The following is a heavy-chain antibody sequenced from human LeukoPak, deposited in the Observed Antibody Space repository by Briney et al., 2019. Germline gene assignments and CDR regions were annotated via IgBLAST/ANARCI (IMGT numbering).Heavy chain of an antibody. CDR2: INPRDGET. D-gene: IGHD3-3*01. CDR3: GRDWELRFHQGGLGY. J-gene: IGHJ4*02. Sequence: ASVKVSCKASGYNFVGYYIHWVRQAPGQGLEWMGRINPRDGETNFAQKFQGRVTMTSDTSISTAYMELSGLRSDDTAVYYCGRDWELRFHQGGLGYWGQGALVTVSS. V-gene: IGHV1-2*06. CDR1: GYNFVGYY.